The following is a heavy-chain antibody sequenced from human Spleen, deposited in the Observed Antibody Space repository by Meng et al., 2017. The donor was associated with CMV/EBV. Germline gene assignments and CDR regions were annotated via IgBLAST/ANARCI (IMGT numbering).Heavy chain of an antibody. CDR3: ARVGDWYQLLYHFDY. V-gene: IGHV1-2*02. Sequence: ASVKVSCKASGYTFTSYGISWVRQAPGQGLEWMGWINPNSGGTNYAQKFQGRVTMTRDTSISTAYMELSRLRSDDTAVYYCARVGDWYQLLYHFDYWGQGTLVTVSS. J-gene: IGHJ4*02. D-gene: IGHD2-2*02. CDR1: GYTFTSYG. CDR2: INPNSGGT.